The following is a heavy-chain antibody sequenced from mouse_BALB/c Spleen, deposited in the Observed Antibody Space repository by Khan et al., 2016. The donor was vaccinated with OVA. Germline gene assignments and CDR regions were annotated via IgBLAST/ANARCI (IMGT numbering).Heavy chain of an antibody. J-gene: IGHJ2*01. V-gene: IGHV3-2*02. Sequence: EVQLQQSGPGLVKPSQSLSLTCTVTGYSITSGYGWNWIRQFPGNKLEWMGYISYSGSTNYNPSLKSRISITRDTSKNQFFLQLNSVTTEDTATYYCARTARIQYWGQGPTLPVSS. CDR2: ISYSGST. CDR1: GYSITSGYG. D-gene: IGHD1-2*01. CDR3: ARTARIQY.